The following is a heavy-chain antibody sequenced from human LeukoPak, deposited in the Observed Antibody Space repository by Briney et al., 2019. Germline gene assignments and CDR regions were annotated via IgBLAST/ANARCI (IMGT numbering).Heavy chain of an antibody. CDR2: ISSDGSVT. V-gene: IGHV3-30*03. Sequence: GGSLRLSCAASQFTFSSYDMHWVRQAPGKGLHWVAIISSDGSVTYYADSVKGRFTISRDNANNSLYLQMDGLRAEDTAVYYCARGEDTAMVSGGYNWFDPWGQGTLVTVSS. D-gene: IGHD5-18*01. CDR3: ARGEDTAMVSGGYNWFDP. CDR1: QFTFSSYD. J-gene: IGHJ5*02.